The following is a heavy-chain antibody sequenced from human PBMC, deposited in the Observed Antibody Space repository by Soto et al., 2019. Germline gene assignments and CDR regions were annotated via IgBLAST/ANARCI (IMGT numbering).Heavy chain of an antibody. Sequence: GGSLSLSCAASGFTFSSYEVNWVRQAPGKGLEWVSYISSSGSTIYYADSVKGRFTISRDNAKNSLYLQMNSLRAEDTAVYYCAREGKVSQLRFLEKAHDAFDIWGQGTMVT. CDR3: AREGKVSQLRFLEKAHDAFDI. J-gene: IGHJ3*02. CDR1: GFTFSSYE. V-gene: IGHV3-48*03. CDR2: ISSSGSTI. D-gene: IGHD3-3*01.